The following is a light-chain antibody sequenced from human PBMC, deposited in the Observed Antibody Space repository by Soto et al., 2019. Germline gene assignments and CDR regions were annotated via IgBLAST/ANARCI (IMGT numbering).Light chain of an antibody. CDR1: SSDVGDYNY. CDR3: SSYTTSSTSVV. CDR2: DIS. J-gene: IGLJ2*01. V-gene: IGLV2-14*01. Sequence: QSALTQPASVSGSPGQSITISCTGTSSDVGDYNYVSWYQQHPGKAPKLMIYDISNRPSGVSNSFSGSKSGNTASLTISGLQAEDEADYYCSSYTTSSTSVVFGGGTKVTVL.